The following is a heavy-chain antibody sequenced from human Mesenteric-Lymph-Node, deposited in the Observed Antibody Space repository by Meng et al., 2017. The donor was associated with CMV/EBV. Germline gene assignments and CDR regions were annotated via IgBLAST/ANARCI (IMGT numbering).Heavy chain of an antibody. D-gene: IGHD3-3*01. V-gene: IGHV3-7*01. CDR3: ASGPARSGYDSWSYYYRPADY. CDR1: GFTFSSYW. CDR2: IKHDGSAK. J-gene: IGHJ4*02. Sequence: GGSLRLSCAASGFTFSSYWMSWVRQAPGKGLEWVSNIKHDGSAKYYVDSVKGRFTISRDNAKNSLYLQMNSLSAEDTAVYSCASGPARSGYDSWSYYYRPADYWGQGTLVTVSS.